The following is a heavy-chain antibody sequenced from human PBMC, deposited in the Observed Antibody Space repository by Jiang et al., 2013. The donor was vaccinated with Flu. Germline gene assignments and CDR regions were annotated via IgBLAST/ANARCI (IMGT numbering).Heavy chain of an antibody. CDR2: IYYSGST. Sequence: GPGLVKPSETLSLTRTVSGGSISSSSYYWGWIRQPPGKGLEWIGSIYYSGSTYYNPSLKSRVTISVDTSKNQFSLKLSSVTATDTAVYYCARSRYSSSWYRYWFDPWGQGTLVTVSS. CDR3: ARSRYSSSWYRYWFDP. J-gene: IGHJ5*02. D-gene: IGHD6-13*01. V-gene: IGHV4-39*01. CDR1: GGSISSSSYY.